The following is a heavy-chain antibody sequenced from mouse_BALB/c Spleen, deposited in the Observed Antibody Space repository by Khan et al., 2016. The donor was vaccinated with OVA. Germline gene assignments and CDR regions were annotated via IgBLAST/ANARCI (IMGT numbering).Heavy chain of an antibody. CDR1: GYTFTSYW. Sequence: VQLQQSGAELVKAGASVKMSCKASGYTFTSYWMHWVKQRLGQGLEWFAETNPTNGRTYYNEKFKSKATLTVDKSSSPAYMLLSGPTFSDSAVFYDARIKKVIATYFDDWGQGTTLTVSS. CDR2: TNPTNGRT. CDR3: ARIKKVIATYFDD. V-gene: IGHV1S81*02. D-gene: IGHD1-1*01. J-gene: IGHJ2*01.